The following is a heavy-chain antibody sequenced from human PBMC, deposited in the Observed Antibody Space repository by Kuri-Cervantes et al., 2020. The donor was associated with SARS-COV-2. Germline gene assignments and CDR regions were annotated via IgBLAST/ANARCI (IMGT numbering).Heavy chain of an antibody. CDR3: ARERWGAMVVLGDL. Sequence: SLKISCAASGFTFDDYAMHWVRQAPGKGLEWVSGISWNSGSIGYADSVKGRFTISRDNAKNSLYLQMNNLRAEDTAVYYCARERWGAMVVLGDLWGQGTLVTVSS. CDR2: ISWNSGSI. V-gene: IGHV3-9*01. J-gene: IGHJ4*02. D-gene: IGHD3-22*01. CDR1: GFTFDDYA.